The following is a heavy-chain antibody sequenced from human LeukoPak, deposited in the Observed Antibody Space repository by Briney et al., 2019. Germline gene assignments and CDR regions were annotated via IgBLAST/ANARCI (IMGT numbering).Heavy chain of an antibody. CDR1: EFTFSSYW. J-gene: IGHJ4*02. CDR3: ARDLAVAGPYYFDY. V-gene: IGHV3-30-3*01. Sequence: GGSLRLSCAASEFTFSSYWMSWVRQAPGRGLKWVAVISYDGSNKYYADSVKGRFTISRDNSKNTLYLQMNSLRAEDTAVYYCARDLAVAGPYYFDYWGQGTLVTVSS. D-gene: IGHD6-19*01. CDR2: ISYDGSNK.